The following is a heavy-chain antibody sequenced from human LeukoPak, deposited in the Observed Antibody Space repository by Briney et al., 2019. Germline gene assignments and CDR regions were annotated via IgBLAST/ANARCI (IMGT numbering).Heavy chain of an antibody. Sequence: PGGSLRLSCSASGFTFSGYSMNWVRQAPGKGLEWVAVISYDGTNKYYADSVKGRFTISRDNSKNTLSLQMNSLRAEDTALYYCARGFVLGAAKNYFDYWGQGALVTVSS. CDR2: ISYDGTNK. CDR1: GFTFSGYS. CDR3: ARGFVLGAAKNYFDY. D-gene: IGHD2-21*02. V-gene: IGHV3-30*03. J-gene: IGHJ4*02.